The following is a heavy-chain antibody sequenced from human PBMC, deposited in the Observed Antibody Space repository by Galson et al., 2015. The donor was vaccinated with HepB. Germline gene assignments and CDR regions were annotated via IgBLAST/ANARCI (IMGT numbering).Heavy chain of an antibody. J-gene: IGHJ3*02. D-gene: IGHD6-13*01. CDR2: FDPEDGET. CDR3: ATINSSSQWYAFDI. Sequence: SVKVSCKVSGYTLTDLSMHWVRQAPGKGLEWMGGFDPEDGETIYAQKFQGRVTMAEDTSTDTAYMELSSLRSEDTAVYYCATINSSSQWYAFDIWGQGTMVTVSS. V-gene: IGHV1-24*01. CDR1: GYTLTDLS.